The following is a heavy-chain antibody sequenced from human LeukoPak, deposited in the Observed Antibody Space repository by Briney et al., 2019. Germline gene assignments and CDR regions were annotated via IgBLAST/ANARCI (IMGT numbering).Heavy chain of an antibody. CDR3: ARFAIVPKMRAVDY. Sequence: GGSLRLSCAASEFPFSDYWMTWVRQAPGKGLEWVANIKRDGSEEYYVDSVKGRFTISRDNAKNSLYLQMNSLRVEDTAVYYCARFAIVPKMRAVDYWGQGTLVTVSS. CDR2: IKRDGSEE. CDR1: EFPFSDYW. D-gene: IGHD2-21*01. J-gene: IGHJ4*02. V-gene: IGHV3-7*01.